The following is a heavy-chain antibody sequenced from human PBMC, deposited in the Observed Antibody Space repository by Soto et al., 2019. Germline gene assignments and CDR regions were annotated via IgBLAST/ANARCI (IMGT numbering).Heavy chain of an antibody. CDR1: GYTFTSYG. V-gene: IGHV1-18*01. Sequence: ASVKLSCKASGYTFTSYGITCVRQAPGQGLEWMGWISAYNGNTNYAQKLQGRVTMTTDTSTSTAYMELRSLRSDDTAVYYCARAYPVAYPRYYFDYWGQESVVTSSS. J-gene: IGHJ4*02. CDR3: ARAYPVAYPRYYFDY. D-gene: IGHD6-19*01. CDR2: ISAYNGNT.